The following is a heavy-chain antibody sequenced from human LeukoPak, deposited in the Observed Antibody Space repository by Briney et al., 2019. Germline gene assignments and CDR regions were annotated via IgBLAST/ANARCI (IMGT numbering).Heavy chain of an antibody. D-gene: IGHD6-19*01. V-gene: IGHV3-33*01. J-gene: IGHJ4*02. CDR3: ARDPLSSGTPFDY. CDR1: GFTFSSYG. CDR2: IWYDGSNK. Sequence: GRSLRLSCAASGFTFSSYGMHWVRQAPGKGLEWVVVIWYDGSNKYYADSVKGRFTISRDNSKNTLYLQMNSLRAEDTAVYYCARDPLSSGTPFDYWGQGTLVTVSS.